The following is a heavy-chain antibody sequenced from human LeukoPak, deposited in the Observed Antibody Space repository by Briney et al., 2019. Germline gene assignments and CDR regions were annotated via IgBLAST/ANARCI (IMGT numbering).Heavy chain of an antibody. CDR2: INPSGGST. CDR3: ARITGGIYCSSTSCSKISGDFDY. CDR1: GYTFTSYY. V-gene: IGHV1-46*01. J-gene: IGHJ4*02. Sequence: ASVKVSCKASGYTFTSYYMHWVRQAPGQGLEWMGIINPSGGSTSYAQKLQGRVTMTRDTSTSTVYMELSSLRSEETAVYYCARITGGIYCSSTSCSKISGDFDYWGQGTLVTVSS. D-gene: IGHD2-2*01.